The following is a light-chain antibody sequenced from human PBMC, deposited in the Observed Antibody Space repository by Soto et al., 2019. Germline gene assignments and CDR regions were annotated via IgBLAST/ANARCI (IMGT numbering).Light chain of an antibody. CDR3: AAWDAGVSGPA. CDR2: RNN. V-gene: IGLV1-47*01. J-gene: IGLJ2*01. CDR1: SSNIGSKY. Sequence: QSVLTQPPSASGTPGQRVTISCSGSSSNIGSKYVYWYPQLPGSAPKLLMYRNNQRPSGVPDRFSGSKSGTSASLAIGGLRSDDEADYYCAAWDAGVSGPAFGGGTKVTVL.